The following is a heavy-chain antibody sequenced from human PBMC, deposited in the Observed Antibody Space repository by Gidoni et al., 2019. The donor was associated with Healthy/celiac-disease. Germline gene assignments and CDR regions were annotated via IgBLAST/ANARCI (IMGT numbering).Heavy chain of an antibody. V-gene: IGHV4-59*01. Sequence: QVQLQESGPGLVKPSETLSLTCTVSGGSISSYYWSWIRQPPGKGLEWIGYIYYSGSTNYNPSLKSRVTISVDTSKNQFSLKLSSVTAAYTAVYYCARGYYDSSGYYYPYYYYYMDVWGKGTTVTVSS. D-gene: IGHD3-22*01. CDR2: IYYSGST. CDR1: GGSISSYY. CDR3: ARGYYDSSGYYYPYYYYYMDV. J-gene: IGHJ6*03.